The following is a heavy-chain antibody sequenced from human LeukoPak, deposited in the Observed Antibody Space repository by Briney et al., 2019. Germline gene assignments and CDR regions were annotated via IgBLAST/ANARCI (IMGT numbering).Heavy chain of an antibody. Sequence: ASVKVSCKASGYTFTGYYMHWVRQAPGQGLEWMGWINPNSGGTNYAQKFQGRVTMTRDTSISTAYMELSSLTSEDTAVYYCARHSRDAFRPHYFDSWGQGTLVTVSS. V-gene: IGHV1-2*02. J-gene: IGHJ4*02. D-gene: IGHD5-24*01. CDR1: GYTFTGYY. CDR2: INPNSGGT. CDR3: ARHSRDAFRPHYFDS.